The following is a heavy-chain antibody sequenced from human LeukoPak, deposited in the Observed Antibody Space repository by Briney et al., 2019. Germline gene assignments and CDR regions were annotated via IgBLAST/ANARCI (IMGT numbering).Heavy chain of an antibody. D-gene: IGHD3-10*01. CDR2: LFYSGGT. Sequence: PSETLSLTCTVSGGSISSYYWSWIRQPPGKGLEWIAYLFYSGGTDYNPSLECRVTISVDTSKNQFSLKLRSVTAADTAVYYCATVAVIRGVTYFDYWGQGTLVTVSS. V-gene: IGHV4-59*01. CDR1: GGSISSYY. J-gene: IGHJ4*02. CDR3: ATVAVIRGVTYFDY.